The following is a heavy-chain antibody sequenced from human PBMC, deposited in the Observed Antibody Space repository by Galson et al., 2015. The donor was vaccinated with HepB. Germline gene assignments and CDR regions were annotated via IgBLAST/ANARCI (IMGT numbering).Heavy chain of an antibody. J-gene: IGHJ4*02. D-gene: IGHD3-22*01. Sequence: SVKVSCKASGYTFTSYGISWVRQAPGQGLEWMGWISAYNGNTNYAQKLQGRVTMTTDTSTSTAYMELRSLRSDDTAVYYCARVYGWNYYDSSGFDYWGQGTLVTVSS. CDR2: ISAYNGNT. CDR3: ARVYGWNYYDSSGFDY. CDR1: GYTFTSYG. V-gene: IGHV1-18*01.